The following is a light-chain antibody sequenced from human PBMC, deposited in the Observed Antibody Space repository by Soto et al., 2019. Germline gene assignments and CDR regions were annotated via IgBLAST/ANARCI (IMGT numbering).Light chain of an antibody. J-gene: IGLJ2*01. V-gene: IGLV1-44*01. Sequence: QSVLTQPPSASGTPGQRVTISCSGSSSNIGSYTVHWYQQLPGTAPKLLIYSNDLRPSGVPDRFSGSKSGTSASLAISGLQSEDEADYYCAAWDDSLSGLVFGEGTKVTVL. CDR3: AAWDDSLSGLV. CDR2: SND. CDR1: SSNIGSYT.